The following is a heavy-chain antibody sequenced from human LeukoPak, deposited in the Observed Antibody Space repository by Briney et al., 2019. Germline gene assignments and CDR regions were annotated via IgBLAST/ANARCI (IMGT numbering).Heavy chain of an antibody. D-gene: IGHD6-6*01. CDR2: INPSGGST. Sequence: ASVKVSGKASGYTFTRYYMHWVRQAPGQGLEWMGIINPSGGSTSYTQKFEGRVTMTRDTSTSTVYMKLSSLRSEDTAVYYCARDRYSSSYENYYFEYWGQGTLVTVSS. CDR1: GYTFTRYY. V-gene: IGHV1-46*01. CDR3: ARDRYSSSYENYYFEY. J-gene: IGHJ4*02.